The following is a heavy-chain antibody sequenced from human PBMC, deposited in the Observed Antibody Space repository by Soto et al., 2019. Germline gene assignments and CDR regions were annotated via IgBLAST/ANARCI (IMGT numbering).Heavy chain of an antibody. Sequence: GGSLRLSCAASGFIFYAYGMHWVRQTPGKGLEWVAVIWNDGSKKYYADSVKGRFTISRDNSKNTVSLQMNSLRAEDTAVYYCSRFNRRSYSQYDCDQGTRVSVTS. CDR3: SRFNRRSYSQYD. CDR2: IWNDGSKK. V-gene: IGHV3-33*01. J-gene: IGHJ4*02. D-gene: IGHD1-26*01. CDR1: GFIFYAYG.